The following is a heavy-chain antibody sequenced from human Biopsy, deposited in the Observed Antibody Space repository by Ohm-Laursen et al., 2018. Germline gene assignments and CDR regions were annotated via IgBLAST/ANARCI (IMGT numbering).Heavy chain of an antibody. J-gene: IGHJ4*02. CDR2: TFYRAKWYT. D-gene: IGHD2-21*02. CDR3: ARSGSDSLNYYFDF. CDR1: GDSVSSNRAA. Sequence: QTLSLTCAISGDSVSSNRAAWNWIRQSPSGGLEWLGRTFYRAKWYTDFAVSVKSRTTLTPDPSTNQFSLQLNSVTPDDTAVYYCARSGSDSLNYYFDFWGQGTLVTVSS. V-gene: IGHV6-1*01.